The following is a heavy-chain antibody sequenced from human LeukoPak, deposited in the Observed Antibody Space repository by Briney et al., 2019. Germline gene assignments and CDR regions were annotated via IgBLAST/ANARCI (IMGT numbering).Heavy chain of an antibody. D-gene: IGHD6-13*01. CDR1: GASVSSGSYY. Sequence: PSETLSLTCTVSGASVSSGSYYWRWIRQPPGKGLEWIGYIYYSGSTNYNPSLKSRVTISVDTSKNQFSLKLSSVTAADTAVYYCAGAKYSSSWSDYWGQGTLVTVSS. V-gene: IGHV4-61*01. CDR2: IYYSGST. CDR3: AGAKYSSSWSDY. J-gene: IGHJ4*02.